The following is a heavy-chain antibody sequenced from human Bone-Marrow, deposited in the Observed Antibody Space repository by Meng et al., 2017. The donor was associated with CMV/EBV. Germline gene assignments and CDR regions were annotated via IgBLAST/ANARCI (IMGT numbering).Heavy chain of an antibody. D-gene: IGHD6-19*01. CDR1: GYTFTSYD. V-gene: IGHV1-8*03. Sequence: ASVKVSCKASGYTFTSYDINWVRQATGQGLEWMGWMNPNSGNTGYAQKFQGRVTITRNTSISTAYMELSSLRSEDTAMYYCAKETAVAGITLYYYYGMAVWGQGPTVPVSS. CDR2: MNPNSGNT. CDR3: AKETAVAGITLYYYYGMAV. J-gene: IGHJ6*02.